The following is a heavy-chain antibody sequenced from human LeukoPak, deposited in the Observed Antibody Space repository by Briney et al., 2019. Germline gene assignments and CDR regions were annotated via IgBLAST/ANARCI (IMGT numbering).Heavy chain of an antibody. D-gene: IGHD2-15*01. CDR3: ARAGYCSGGSCYPAYYYYYYMDV. J-gene: IGHJ6*03. CDR2: IYYSGST. CDR1: GGSISSSSYY. V-gene: IGHV4-39*07. Sequence: SETLSLTCTVSGGSISSSSYYWVWIRQPPGKALEWIGSIYYSGSTYYNPSIKSQVTLSVDTSKNQFSLKLSSVTAADTAVYYCARAGYCSGGSCYPAYYYYYYMDVWGKGTTVTVSS.